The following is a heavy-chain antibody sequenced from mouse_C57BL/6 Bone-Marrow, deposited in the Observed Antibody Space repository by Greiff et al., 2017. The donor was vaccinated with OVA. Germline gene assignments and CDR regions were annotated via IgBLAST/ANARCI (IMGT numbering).Heavy chain of an antibody. CDR2: IDPETGGT. D-gene: IGHD2-5*01. V-gene: IGHV1-15*01. CDR3: TRSFSNYWDFDY. CDR1: GYTFTDYE. J-gene: IGHJ2*01. Sequence: QVQLQQSGAELVRPGASVTLSCKASGYTFTDYEMHWVKQTPVHGLEWIGAIDPETGGTAYNQKFKGKAILTADKSYSTAYMGLLSLTSEDSAVYYCTRSFSNYWDFDYWGQGTTLTVSS.